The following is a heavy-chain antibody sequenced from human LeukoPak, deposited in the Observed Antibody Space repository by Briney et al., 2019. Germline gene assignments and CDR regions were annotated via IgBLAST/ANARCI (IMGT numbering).Heavy chain of an antibody. Sequence: GRSLRLSCAASGFTFSSYAMHWVRQAPGKGLEWVAVISYDGSNKYYADSVKGRFTISRDNSKNTLYLQMNSLRAEDTAVYYCTTEEWFGEGYFDYWGQGTLVTVSS. CDR3: TTEEWFGEGYFDY. D-gene: IGHD3-10*01. CDR1: GFTFSSYA. J-gene: IGHJ4*02. V-gene: IGHV3-30-3*01. CDR2: ISYDGSNK.